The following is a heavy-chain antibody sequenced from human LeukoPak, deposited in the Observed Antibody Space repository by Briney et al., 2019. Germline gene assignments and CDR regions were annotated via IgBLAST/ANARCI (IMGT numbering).Heavy chain of an antibody. V-gene: IGHV3-30*03. CDR3: ATTLRPTTVAPGGAFDI. CDR1: GFTFSSYG. J-gene: IGHJ3*02. D-gene: IGHD4-23*01. CDR2: ISYDGSNK. Sequence: PGGSLRLSCAASGFTFSSYGMHWVRQAPGKGLEWVAVISYDGSNKYYADSVKGRFTISRDNSKNTLYLQMNSLRSDDTAVYYCATTLRPTTVAPGGAFDIWGQGTMVTVSS.